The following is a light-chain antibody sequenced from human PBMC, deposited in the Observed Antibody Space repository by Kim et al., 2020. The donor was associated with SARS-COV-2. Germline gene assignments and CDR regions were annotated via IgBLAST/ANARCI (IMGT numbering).Light chain of an antibody. CDR1: SSDVGSYNL. CDR3: CSYAGSSTSPYV. Sequence: QSALTQPASVSGSPGQSITISCTGTSSDVGSYNLVSWYQQHPGKAPKLMIYDVSKRPSGVSNRFSGSKSGNTASLTISGLQAEDEADYYCCSYAGSSTSPYVFGTGTKVTVL. J-gene: IGLJ1*01. CDR2: DVS. V-gene: IGLV2-23*02.